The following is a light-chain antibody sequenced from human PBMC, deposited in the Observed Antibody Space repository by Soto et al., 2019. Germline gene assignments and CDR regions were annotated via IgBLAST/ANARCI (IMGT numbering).Light chain of an antibody. CDR2: GAS. Sequence: DIRMTQSPSSLSASVGDRVTITCRARQGISHYLAWFQQKPGKAPKSLISGASTLQSGVPSRFSGSGSGTDFTLTINSLQPEDFATYYCQQYDSYPLTFGGGTKVEIK. J-gene: IGKJ4*01. CDR1: QGISHY. CDR3: QQYDSYPLT. V-gene: IGKV1-16*01.